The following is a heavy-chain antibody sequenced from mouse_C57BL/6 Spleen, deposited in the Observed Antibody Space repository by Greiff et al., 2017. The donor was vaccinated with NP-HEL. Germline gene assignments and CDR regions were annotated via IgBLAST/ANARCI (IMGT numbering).Heavy chain of an antibody. D-gene: IGHD2-3*01. CDR1: GFTFSDYG. V-gene: IGHV5-17*01. CDR3: ASIYDGFLYAMDY. Sequence: EVQGVESRGGLVKPGGSLKLSCAASGFTFSDYGMHWVRQAPEKGLEWVAYISSGSSTIYYADTVKGRFTISRDNAKNTLFRQMTSLRSEDTAMYYCASIYDGFLYAMDYWGQGTSVTVSS. J-gene: IGHJ4*01. CDR2: ISSGSSTI.